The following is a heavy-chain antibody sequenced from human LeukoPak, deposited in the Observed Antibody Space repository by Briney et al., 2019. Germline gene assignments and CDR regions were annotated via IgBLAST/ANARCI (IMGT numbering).Heavy chain of an antibody. CDR3: AKAPFGGVIAFDY. J-gene: IGHJ4*02. CDR2: ISGSGGST. D-gene: IGHD3-16*01. V-gene: IGHV3-23*01. Sequence: HPGGSLRLSCAASGFTFSSYAMSWVRQAPGKGLEWVSAISGSGGSTYYADSEKGRFTISRDNSKNTLYLQMNSLRAEDTAVYYCAKAPFGGVIAFDYWGQGTLVTVSS. CDR1: GFTFSSYA.